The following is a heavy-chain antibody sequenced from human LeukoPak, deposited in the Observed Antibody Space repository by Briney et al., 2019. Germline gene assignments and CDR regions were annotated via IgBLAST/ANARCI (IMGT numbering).Heavy chain of an antibody. CDR3: ATQPDTAVTAVFAFDI. Sequence: GASVKVSCKVSVYTLAELLMHWVRQAAGKGLEWMGGFDPEDGDTIYAQKFQGRLTMTEGTSTDTAYIELSSLRSEDRAVYDCATQPDTAVTAVFAFDIWGQGTMVTVSS. V-gene: IGHV1-24*01. CDR2: FDPEDGDT. CDR1: VYTLAELL. J-gene: IGHJ3*02. D-gene: IGHD4-17*01.